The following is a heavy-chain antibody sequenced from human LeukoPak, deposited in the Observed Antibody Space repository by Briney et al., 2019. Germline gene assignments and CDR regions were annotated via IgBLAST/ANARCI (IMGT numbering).Heavy chain of an antibody. CDR2: IKQDGSEK. Sequence: GGSLRLSCAASGFTFSSYWMSWVRQAPGKGLEWVANIKQDGSEKYYVDSVKGRFTISRDNAKNSLYLQMNSLRAEDTAVYYCARVVVITTAYYYYGMDVWGQGTTVTVSS. CDR1: GFTFSSYW. V-gene: IGHV3-7*01. J-gene: IGHJ6*02. CDR3: ARVVVITTAYYYYGMDV. D-gene: IGHD3-22*01.